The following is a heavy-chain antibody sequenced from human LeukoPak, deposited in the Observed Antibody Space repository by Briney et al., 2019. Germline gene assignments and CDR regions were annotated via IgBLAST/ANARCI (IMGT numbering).Heavy chain of an antibody. J-gene: IGHJ4*02. CDR1: GFTFSSQG. Sequence: GGSLRLSCAASGFTFSSQGMSWVRQAPGPGLEWVSAITGSDSITYYSDSVKGRFTISRDNSKNTVYLQLNSLRVEDTAVYYCAKMQGYFDYWGQGTLVTVSS. CDR3: AKMQGYFDY. CDR2: ITGSDSIT. V-gene: IGHV3-23*01.